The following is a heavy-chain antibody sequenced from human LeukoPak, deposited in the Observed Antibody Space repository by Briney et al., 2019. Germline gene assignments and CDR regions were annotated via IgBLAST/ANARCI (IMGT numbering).Heavy chain of an antibody. CDR1: GGTFSSYA. V-gene: IGHV1-69*05. CDR3: ARDSSSGGVDY. J-gene: IGHJ4*02. D-gene: IGHD6-25*01. Sequence: GASVKVSCKTSGGTFSSYAISWVRQAPGQGLEWMGRIIPIFGTANYAQKFQGRVTITTDESTSTAYMELSSLRSEDTAVYYCARDSSSGGVDYWGQGTLVTVSS. CDR2: IIPIFGTA.